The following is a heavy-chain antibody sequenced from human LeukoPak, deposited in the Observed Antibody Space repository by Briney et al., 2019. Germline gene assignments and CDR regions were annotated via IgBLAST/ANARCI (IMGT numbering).Heavy chain of an antibody. D-gene: IGHD5-12*01. J-gene: IGHJ4*02. CDR2: FDPEDGET. Sequence: ASVKVSCKVSGYTLTELSMHWVRQAPGKGLEWMGGFDPEDGETIYAQKSQGRVTMTEDTSTDAAYMELSSLRSEDTAVYYCATLLRSGYDWLIELAPWHYWGQGTLVTVSS. V-gene: IGHV1-24*01. CDR1: GYTLTELS. CDR3: ATLLRSGYDWLIELAPWHY.